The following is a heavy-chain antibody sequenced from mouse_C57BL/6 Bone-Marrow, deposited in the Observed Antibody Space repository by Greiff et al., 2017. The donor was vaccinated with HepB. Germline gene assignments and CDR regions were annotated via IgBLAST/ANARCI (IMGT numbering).Heavy chain of an antibody. CDR3: ARRGHSPDWYFDV. Sequence: LQLQQSGAELMKPGASVKLSCKATGYTFTAYWIEWVKQRPGHGLEWIGEILPGSGSINYNEKFKGKATFTADTSSNTAYMQLSSLTTEDSAIYYCARRGHSPDWYFDVWGTGTTVTVSS. J-gene: IGHJ1*03. V-gene: IGHV1-9*01. D-gene: IGHD3-1*01. CDR1: GYTFTAYW. CDR2: ILPGSGSI.